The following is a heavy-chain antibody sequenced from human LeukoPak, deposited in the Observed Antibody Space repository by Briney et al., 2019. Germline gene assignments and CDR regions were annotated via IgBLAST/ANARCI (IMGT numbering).Heavy chain of an antibody. J-gene: IGHJ4*02. V-gene: IGHV4-4*07. CDR3: ARERGFSSSSTYYFDY. CDR1: GGSISSCY. D-gene: IGHD6-6*01. Sequence: SETLSLTCTVSGGSISSCYWSWIRQPAGKGLEWIGRIYTSGSTNYNPSLKSRVTMSVDTSKNQFSLKLSSVTAADTAVYYCARERGFSSSSTYYFDYWGQGTLVTVSS. CDR2: IYTSGST.